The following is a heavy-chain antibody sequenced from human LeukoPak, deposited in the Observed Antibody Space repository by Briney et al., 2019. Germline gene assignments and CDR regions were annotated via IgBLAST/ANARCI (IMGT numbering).Heavy chain of an antibody. Sequence: GGSLRLSCAASGFTFDDYGLSWVRQAPGKGLEWVSTINWNGGSTGYADAVKGRFTISRDNAKNSLYLQMNSLRAEDTALYYCARVSDISVAAYFDYWGQGTLVTVSS. CDR1: GFTFDDYG. CDR2: INWNGGST. D-gene: IGHD6-19*01. J-gene: IGHJ4*02. CDR3: ARVSDISVAAYFDY. V-gene: IGHV3-20*04.